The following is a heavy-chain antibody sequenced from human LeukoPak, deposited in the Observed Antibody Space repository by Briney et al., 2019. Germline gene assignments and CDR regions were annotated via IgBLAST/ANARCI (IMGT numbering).Heavy chain of an antibody. CDR3: AKAFYYGSGSYYCSFDY. CDR2: ISGSSST. V-gene: IGHV3-23*01. Sequence: GGSLRLSCAASGFTFSNYAMNWVRQAPGKGLEWVSVISGSSSTYYTDPVKGRFTISRDNSKNTLFLQMNSLRADDTAVYYCAKAFYYGSGSYYCSFDYWGQGTLVTVSS. J-gene: IGHJ4*02. CDR1: GFTFSNYA. D-gene: IGHD3-10*01.